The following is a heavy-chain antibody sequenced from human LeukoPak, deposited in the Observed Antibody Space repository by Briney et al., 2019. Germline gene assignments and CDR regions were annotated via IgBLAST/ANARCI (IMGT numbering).Heavy chain of an antibody. Sequence: ASVKVSCKASGYTFTGYYMHWVRQAPGQGLEWMGWINPNSGGTNYAQKFQGRVTMTRDTSISTAYMELSRLRSDDTAVYYCARDLSSGFNWYFDLWGRGTLVTVSS. CDR3: ARDLSSGFNWYFDL. V-gene: IGHV1-2*02. D-gene: IGHD3-22*01. CDR1: GYTFTGYY. CDR2: INPNSGGT. J-gene: IGHJ2*01.